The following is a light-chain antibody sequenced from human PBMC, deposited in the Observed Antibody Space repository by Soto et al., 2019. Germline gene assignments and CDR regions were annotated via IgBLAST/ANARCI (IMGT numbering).Light chain of an antibody. CDR1: SSDVGHNH. V-gene: IGLV2-14*01. Sequence: QSALTQPASVSGSPGQSITISCTGTSSDVGHNHVSWYQQHAGKVPKLIIYDVSTRPSGVSTRFSGSKSGNTASLTSSGLQAEDEADYYCSSYTRRGVFGGGTKVTVL. J-gene: IGLJ3*02. CDR3: SSYTRRGV. CDR2: DVS.